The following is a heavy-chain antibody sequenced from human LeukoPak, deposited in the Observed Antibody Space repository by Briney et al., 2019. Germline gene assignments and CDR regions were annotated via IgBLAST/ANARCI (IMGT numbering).Heavy chain of an antibody. J-gene: IGHJ4*02. CDR1: GFTFSSYS. Sequence: PGGSLSLSCAASGFTFSSYSVNWVRQAPGKGLEWVSYISSSSSYIYYADSVRGRFTISRDNAKTSLYLQMNSLRAEDTAVYYCARDLVGGSFDYWGQGTLVTVSS. CDR3: ARDLVGGSFDY. D-gene: IGHD1-26*01. V-gene: IGHV3-21*01. CDR2: ISSSSSYI.